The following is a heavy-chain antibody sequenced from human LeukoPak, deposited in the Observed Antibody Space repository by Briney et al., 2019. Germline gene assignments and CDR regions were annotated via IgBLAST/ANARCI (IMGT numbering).Heavy chain of an antibody. CDR3: AKDQCTSSSCYKGDY. D-gene: IGHD2-2*02. J-gene: IGHJ4*02. CDR2: IIGSGGST. V-gene: IGHV3-23*01. CDR1: GFTITTNY. Sequence: GGSLRLSCAASGFTITTNYMNWVRQAPGKGLEWVSAIIGSGGSTFYADSVKGRFTISRDNSKNTLYLQMDSLRAEDTAVYYCAKDQCTSSSCYKGDYWGQGALVTVSS.